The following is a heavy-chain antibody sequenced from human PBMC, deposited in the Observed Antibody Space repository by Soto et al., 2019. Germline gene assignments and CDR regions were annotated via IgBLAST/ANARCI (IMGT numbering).Heavy chain of an antibody. D-gene: IGHD2-15*01. CDR1: GGLFSSYA. V-gene: IGHV1-69*01. Sequence: QEQLVQSGAEVKKPGSSVKVSCRASGGLFSSYAISWVRQAPGQGLEWMGGIIPVFNTAYYAQKFEGRVTIIADESTNTAYMELSSLRSDDTAIYYCARGGSGSVWFNEFWGQGTLVTVSS. CDR2: IIPVFNTA. J-gene: IGHJ4*02. CDR3: ARGGSGSVWFNEF.